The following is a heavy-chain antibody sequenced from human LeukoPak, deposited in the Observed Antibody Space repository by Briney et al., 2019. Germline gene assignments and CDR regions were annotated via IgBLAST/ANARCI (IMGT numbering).Heavy chain of an antibody. CDR2: ISSSSSYI. V-gene: IGHV3-21*01. J-gene: IGHJ4*02. Sequence: GGSLRLSCAASGFTFSSYAMSWVRQAPGKGLEWVSAISSSSSYIYYADSVKGRFTISRDNAKNSLFLQMNSLRAEDTAVYYCARLECSGGICYSVDYWGQGTLVTVSS. CDR1: GFTFSSYA. D-gene: IGHD2-15*01. CDR3: ARLECSGGICYSVDY.